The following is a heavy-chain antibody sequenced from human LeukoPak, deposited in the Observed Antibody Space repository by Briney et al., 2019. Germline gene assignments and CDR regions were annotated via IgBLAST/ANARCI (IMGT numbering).Heavy chain of an antibody. V-gene: IGHV3-30*18. CDR1: GFTFSSYG. CDR2: ISYDGSNK. D-gene: IGHD1-26*01. CDR3: AKTSGTYLVGYFDS. J-gene: IGHJ4*02. Sequence: GGSLRLSCAASGFTFSSYGMHWVRQAPGKGLEWVAVISYDGSNKYYADSVKGRFTISRDNSKNTLYLQMNSLRPEDTAVYYCAKTSGTYLVGYFDSWGQGSLVTVSS.